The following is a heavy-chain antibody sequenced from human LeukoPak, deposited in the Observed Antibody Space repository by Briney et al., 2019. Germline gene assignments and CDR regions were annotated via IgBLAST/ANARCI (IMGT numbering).Heavy chain of an antibody. CDR2: INSDGTMI. Sequence: PGGSLRLSCAGSGFIFSDYWMHWVRQATGKGLMWFSRINSDGTMITHADSVKGRFTISRDNAKNMLYLQMNNVRVEDTAVYYCVRGLGDSWGQGTLVTVSS. CDR1: GFIFSDYW. J-gene: IGHJ4*02. CDR3: VRGLGDS. V-gene: IGHV3-74*01.